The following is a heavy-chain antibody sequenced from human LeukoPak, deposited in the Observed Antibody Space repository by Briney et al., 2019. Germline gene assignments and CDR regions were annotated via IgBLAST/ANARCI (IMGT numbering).Heavy chain of an antibody. V-gene: IGHV3-21*01. CDR2: ISTSSSYI. CDR3: ARGGLLCYYYIDV. Sequence: GGSLRLSCAASGFTFDDYAMHWVRQAPGKGLEWVSSISTSSSYIYYADSVKGRFTISRDNARNSLYLEMNSLRAEDTAVYYCARGGLLCYYYIDVWGKGTTVTISS. CDR1: GFTFDDYA. D-gene: IGHD2-21*01. J-gene: IGHJ6*03.